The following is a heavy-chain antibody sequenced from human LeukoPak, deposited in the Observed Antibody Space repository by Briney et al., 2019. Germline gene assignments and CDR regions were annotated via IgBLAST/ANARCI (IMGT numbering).Heavy chain of an antibody. CDR3: ARGPDCSSTSCYRFWFDP. CDR2: IDYCGSS. Sequence: SYTLSLSFTGSAGSLGGGGYYRMCIRQPPVRRLEGAGYIDYCGSSYFNPSLTSRVPISVDMSKNQFSLKLSSVTAADKAVYYCARGPDCSSTSCYRFWFDPWGQGTLVTVSS. D-gene: IGHD2-2*01. V-gene: IGHV4-30-4*02. CDR1: AGSLGGGGYY. J-gene: IGHJ5*02.